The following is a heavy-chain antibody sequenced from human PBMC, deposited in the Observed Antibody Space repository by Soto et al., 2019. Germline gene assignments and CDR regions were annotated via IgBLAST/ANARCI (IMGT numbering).Heavy chain of an antibody. V-gene: IGHV3-48*02. D-gene: IGHD1-26*01. CDR3: ASYSGSHD. Sequence: EVQLVESGGGLVQPGGSLRLSCAASGFTFSSYTMNWVRQAPGKGLEWVSYISGSSSTIYYADSVKGRFTISRDNAKNSLYLQMNGLRDEDTAVYYGASYSGSHDWGQGTLVTVSS. CDR2: ISGSSSTI. CDR1: GFTFSSYT. J-gene: IGHJ4*02.